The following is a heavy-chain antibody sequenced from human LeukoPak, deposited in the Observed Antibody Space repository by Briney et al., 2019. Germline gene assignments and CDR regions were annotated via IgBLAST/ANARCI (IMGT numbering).Heavy chain of an antibody. Sequence: GGSLRLSCAASGFTFSSYGMHWVRQAPGKGLEWVAFIRYDGSNKYYADSVKGRFTISRDNSKNTLYLQMNSLRAEDTAVYYCAKDANYYDSSGPWEYWGQGTLVTVSS. V-gene: IGHV3-30*02. CDR1: GFTFSSYG. CDR3: AKDANYYDSSGPWEY. CDR2: IRYDGSNK. D-gene: IGHD3-22*01. J-gene: IGHJ4*02.